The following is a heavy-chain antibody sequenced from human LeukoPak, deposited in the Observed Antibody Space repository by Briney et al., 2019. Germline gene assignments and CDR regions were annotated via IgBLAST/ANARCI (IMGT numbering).Heavy chain of an antibody. CDR2: NYTSGST. CDR3: ARGGDISSFDY. V-gene: IGHV4-4*07. J-gene: IGHJ4*02. Sequence: SETLSLTCTVSGGSISSYYWSWIRQPAGKGLEWIGRNYTSGSTNYNPSLKSRVTMSVDTSKNQFSLKLSSVAAADTAVYYCARGGDISSFDYWGQGTLVTVSS. CDR1: GGSISSYY. D-gene: IGHD3-9*01.